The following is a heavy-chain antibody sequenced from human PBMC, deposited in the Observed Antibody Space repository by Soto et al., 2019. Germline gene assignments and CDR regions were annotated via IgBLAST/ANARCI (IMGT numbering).Heavy chain of an antibody. V-gene: IGHV4-31*03. D-gene: IGHD6-19*01. Sequence: QVQLQESGPGLVKPSQTLSLTCTVSGGSFNSGDYYWSWIRQLPGKGLEWIGYTSYSGNTYYNPSLRRRVTISVDTSQNQFSLKVTSVTAADTAVYYCARNGRRYSSASHFDFWGQGTLVTVSS. J-gene: IGHJ4*02. CDR1: GGSFNSGDYY. CDR3: ARNGRRYSSASHFDF. CDR2: TSYSGNT.